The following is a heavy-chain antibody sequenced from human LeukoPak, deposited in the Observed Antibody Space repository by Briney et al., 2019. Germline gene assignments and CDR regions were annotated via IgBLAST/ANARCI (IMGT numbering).Heavy chain of an antibody. CDR1: GFTFSSYG. CDR2: ISYDGSNK. J-gene: IGHJ4*02. CDR3: AKTKRGATGGSFDY. D-gene: IGHD1-26*01. V-gene: IGHV3-30*18. Sequence: GGSLRLSCAASGFTFSSYGMHWVRQAPGKGLEWVAVISYDGSNKYYADSVKGRFTISRDNSKNTLYLQMNSLRAEDTAVYYCAKTKRGATGGSFDYWGQGTLVTVSS.